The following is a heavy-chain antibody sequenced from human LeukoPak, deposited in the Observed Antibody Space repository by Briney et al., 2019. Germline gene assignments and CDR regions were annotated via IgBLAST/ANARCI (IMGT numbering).Heavy chain of an antibody. V-gene: IGHV4-61*02. J-gene: IGHJ5*02. D-gene: IGHD3-3*01. CDR1: GGSISSGSYY. Sequence: ASQTLSLTCTVSGGSISSGSYYWSWIRQPAGKGLEWIGRIYTSGSTNYNPSLKSRVTISVDTSKNQFSLKLSSVTAADTAVYYCASTDFWSGFGRFDPWAREPWSPSPQ. CDR2: IYTSGST. CDR3: ASTDFWSGFGRFDP.